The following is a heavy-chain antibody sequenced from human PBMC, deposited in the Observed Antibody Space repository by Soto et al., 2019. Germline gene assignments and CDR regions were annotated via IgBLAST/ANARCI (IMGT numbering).Heavy chain of an antibody. D-gene: IGHD3-22*01. Sequence: QVQLVQSGAEVKKPESSVRVSCKASGGTFNSYAITWVRQAPGQGLEWMGGTIPMFGTTNYAEKFQGRVTVSAEESTNTASVELSSLRSEGTAVYYCTRCGIRYHSIGYYLGIDGMDVWGQGTTVIVSS. CDR2: TIPMFGTT. V-gene: IGHV1-69*12. CDR3: TRCGIRYHSIGYYLGIDGMDV. CDR1: GGTFNSYA. J-gene: IGHJ6*02.